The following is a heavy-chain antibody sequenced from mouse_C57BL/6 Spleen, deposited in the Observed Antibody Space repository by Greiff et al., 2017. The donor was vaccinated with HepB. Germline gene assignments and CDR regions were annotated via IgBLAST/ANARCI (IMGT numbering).Heavy chain of an antibody. CDR3: ARQGYDYDDSMDY. D-gene: IGHD2-4*01. CDR1: GFTFSSYG. Sequence: EVMLVESGGDLVKPGGSLKLSCAASGFTFSSYGMSWVRQTPDKRLEWVATISSGGSYTYYPDSVKGRFTVSRDNAKNTLYLQMSSLKSEDTAMYYCARQGYDYDDSMDYWGQGTSVTVSS. J-gene: IGHJ4*01. CDR2: ISSGGSYT. V-gene: IGHV5-6*02.